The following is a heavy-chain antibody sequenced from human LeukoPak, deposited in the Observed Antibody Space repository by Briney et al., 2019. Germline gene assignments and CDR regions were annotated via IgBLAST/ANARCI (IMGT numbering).Heavy chain of an antibody. D-gene: IGHD3-10*01. V-gene: IGHV1-69*02. J-gene: IGHJ4*02. CDR2: IIPILGIA. Sequence: GASVKVSCKASGGTFSSYTISWVRQAPGQGLEWMGRIIPILGIANYAQKFQGRVTITADKSTSTAYMELSSLRSEDTAVYYCASSTTGSYPPLFDYWGQGTLVTVSS. CDR1: GGTFSSYT. CDR3: ASSTTGSYPPLFDY.